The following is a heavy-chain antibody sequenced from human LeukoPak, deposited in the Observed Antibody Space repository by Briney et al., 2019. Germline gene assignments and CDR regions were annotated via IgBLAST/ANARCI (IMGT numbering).Heavy chain of an antibody. CDR2: IIPIFGTA. D-gene: IGHD3-22*01. CDR1: GGTFSSYA. J-gene: IGHJ4*02. V-gene: IGHV1-69*05. Sequence: ASVKVSCKASGGTFSSYAISWVRQAPGQGLEWMGGIIPIFGTANYAQKFQGRVTMTRDTSTSTVYMELSSLRSEDTAVYYCARERGTYYDSCGYSFDYWGQGTLVTVSS. CDR3: ARERGTYYDSCGYSFDY.